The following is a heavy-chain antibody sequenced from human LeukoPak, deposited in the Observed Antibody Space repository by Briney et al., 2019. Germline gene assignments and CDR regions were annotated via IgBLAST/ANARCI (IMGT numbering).Heavy chain of an antibody. Sequence: PGGSLRLSCAASGFTFSNYVMNWVRQAPGKGLEWVSYISGSGATIYYADSVKGRFTISRDNAKKSVYLQLNSLRVEDTAVYYCARDGATIGGALDIWGQGTMVTVSS. V-gene: IGHV3-48*03. CDR1: GFTFSNYV. D-gene: IGHD1-26*01. J-gene: IGHJ3*02. CDR3: ARDGATIGGALDI. CDR2: ISGSGATI.